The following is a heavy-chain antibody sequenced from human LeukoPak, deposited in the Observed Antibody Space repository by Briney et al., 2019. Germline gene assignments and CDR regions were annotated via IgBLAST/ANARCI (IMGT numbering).Heavy chain of an antibody. Sequence: GGSLRLSCAASGFTFSSYAMSWVRQAPGKGQEWVSAISGSGGSTYYADSVKGRFTISRDNSKNTLSLQMNSLRAEDTAVYYCAKPKHIVVVIGWFDPWGQGTLVTVSS. CDR2: ISGSGGST. J-gene: IGHJ5*02. CDR1: GFTFSSYA. CDR3: AKPKHIVVVIGWFDP. D-gene: IGHD2-21*01. V-gene: IGHV3-23*01.